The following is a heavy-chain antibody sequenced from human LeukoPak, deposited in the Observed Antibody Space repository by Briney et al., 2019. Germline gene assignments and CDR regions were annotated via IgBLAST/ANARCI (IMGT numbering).Heavy chain of an antibody. CDR3: ARGGDGNRRDFDY. CDR2: INPNSGGT. CDR1: GYTFTAYY. Sequence: GASVKVSCKASGYTFTAYYLHWVRQAPGQRLEWMGWINPNSGGTNYAQNFQGRVTMTRDTSISTVYMELSSLRSGDTAVYYCARGGDGNRRDFDYWGQGTLVTVSS. D-gene: IGHD5-24*01. V-gene: IGHV1-2*02. J-gene: IGHJ4*02.